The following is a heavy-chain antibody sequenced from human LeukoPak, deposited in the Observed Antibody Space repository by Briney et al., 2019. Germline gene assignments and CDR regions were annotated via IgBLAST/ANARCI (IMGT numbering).Heavy chain of an antibody. V-gene: IGHV4-59*02. CDR2: MYDSGST. CDR3: ARHGGSYTFDL. Sequence: PSETLSLTCSVSRGSVSSYYWSWIRQPPGKGLELIGYMYDSGSTNYNPSLKSRVTISVDTSKNQFSLRLSSVTAADTAVYYCARHGGSYTFDLWGQGVLVTVSS. J-gene: IGHJ4*02. D-gene: IGHD1-26*01. CDR1: RGSVSSYY.